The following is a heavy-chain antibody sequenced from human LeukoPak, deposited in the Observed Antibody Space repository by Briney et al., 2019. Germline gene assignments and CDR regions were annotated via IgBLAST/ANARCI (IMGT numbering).Heavy chain of an antibody. CDR3: ARADSGYYFHY. V-gene: IGHV4-38-2*01. CDR2: IYHSGST. D-gene: IGHD5-12*01. J-gene: IGHJ4*02. CDR1: GYSISSGYY. Sequence: PSETLSLTCAVSGYSISSGYYWGWIRQPPGKGLERIGSIYHSGSTYYNPSLKSRVTISVDTSKNQFSLKLSSVTAADTAVYYCARADSGYYFHYWGQGTLVTVSS.